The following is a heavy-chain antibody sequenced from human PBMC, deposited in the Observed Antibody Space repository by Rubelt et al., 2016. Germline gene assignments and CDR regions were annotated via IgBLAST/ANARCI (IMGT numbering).Heavy chain of an antibody. Sequence: QLQLQESGPGLVKPSETLSLTCTVSGYSISSNGYFWGWIRQPPGKGLEWIGSINYSGKTYYNPSLKSRVTISVDTSKNQFSLKLGSGTAADTAVYYCAIRNGDKYYYYGMDVWGQGTTVTVSS. D-gene: IGHD2-8*01. CDR1: GYSISSNGYF. J-gene: IGHJ6*02. CDR3: AIRNGDKYYYYGMDV. CDR2: INYSGKT. V-gene: IGHV4-39*01.